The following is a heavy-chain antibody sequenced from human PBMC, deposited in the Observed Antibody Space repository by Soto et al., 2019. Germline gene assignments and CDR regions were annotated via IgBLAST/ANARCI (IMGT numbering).Heavy chain of an antibody. CDR1: GGSFSNYY. Sequence: NPSETLSLTCAVYGGSFSNYYWSWIRQPPGKGLEWIGEIDDSGGTNYSPSLKSRVTISVDTSQNQFSLKLKSVTAADTAAYYCARGRYYYASGTYYNGWFDPWGQGTLVTVSS. D-gene: IGHD3-10*01. CDR3: ARGRYYYASGTYYNGWFDP. V-gene: IGHV4-34*01. J-gene: IGHJ5*02. CDR2: IDDSGGT.